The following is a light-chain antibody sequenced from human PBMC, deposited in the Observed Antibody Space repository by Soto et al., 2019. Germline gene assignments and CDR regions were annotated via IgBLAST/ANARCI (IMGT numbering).Light chain of an antibody. V-gene: IGKV3-15*01. CDR2: GAS. Sequence: EIVMTQSPSTLSVSPGERATLSCRASQSVSSNFAWYQQKPCQAPRLLIYGASTRATGIPARFSGSGSWTEFTLTISRLQSEDFADYYCQQYDNWPRAFGEGTRLE. J-gene: IGKJ5*01. CDR1: QSVSSN. CDR3: QQYDNWPRA.